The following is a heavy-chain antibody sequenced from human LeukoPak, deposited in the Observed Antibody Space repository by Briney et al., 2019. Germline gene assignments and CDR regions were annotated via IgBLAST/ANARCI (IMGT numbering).Heavy chain of an antibody. J-gene: IGHJ4*02. V-gene: IGHV1-2*02. CDR1: GYTFTGYY. CDR2: INPNSGGT. D-gene: IGHD3-22*01. Sequence: GASVKVSCKASGYTFTGYYMHWVRQAPGQGLEWMGWINPNSGGTNYAQKFQGRVTMTRGTSISTAYMELSRLRSDDTAVYYCAREMYYYDSSGYSDLGYWGQGTLVTVSS. CDR3: AREMYYYDSSGYSDLGY.